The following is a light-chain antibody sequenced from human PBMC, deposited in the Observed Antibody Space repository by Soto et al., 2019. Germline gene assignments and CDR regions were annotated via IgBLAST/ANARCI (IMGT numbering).Light chain of an antibody. CDR3: QQYGSSGT. CDR2: GAS. CDR1: QSVSSSY. Sequence: EIVLTQSPGTLSLSPGERATLSCRASQSVSSSYLAWYQQKPGQAPRLLIYGASSRATGIPGRFSGSGSGTDFTLTISRLEPEDFAVYYCQQYGSSGTFGQGTKVDIK. J-gene: IGKJ1*01. V-gene: IGKV3-20*01.